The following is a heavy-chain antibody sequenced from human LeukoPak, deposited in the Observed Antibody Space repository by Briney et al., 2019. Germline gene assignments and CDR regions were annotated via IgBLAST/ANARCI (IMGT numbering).Heavy chain of an antibody. D-gene: IGHD3-16*01. V-gene: IGHV3-9*01. CDR3: AKDLGVTIRLKGLDY. J-gene: IGHJ4*02. CDR1: GFTFDDYA. CDR2: ISWNSGSI. Sequence: GGSLRLSCAASGFTFDDYAMHWVRQAPGKGLEWVSGISWNSGSIGYADSVKGRFTTSRDNAKSSLYLQMNSLRAEDTALYYCAKDLGVTIRLKGLDYWGQGTLVTVSS.